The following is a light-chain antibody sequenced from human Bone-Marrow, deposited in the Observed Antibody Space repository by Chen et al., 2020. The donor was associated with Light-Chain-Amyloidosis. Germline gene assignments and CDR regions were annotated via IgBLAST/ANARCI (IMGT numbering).Light chain of an antibody. V-gene: IGLV3-21*02. J-gene: IGLJ3*02. CDR2: DDS. CDR3: QVWDRSSDRPV. Sequence: SYVLTQPSSVSVAPGQTATIACGGNNIGSTSVHWYQQTTGQAPLLVVYDDSDRPSGIPERLSGSNCGNTATLTISRVEAGEEADYDCQVWDRSSDRPVFGGGTKLTVL. CDR1: NIGSTS.